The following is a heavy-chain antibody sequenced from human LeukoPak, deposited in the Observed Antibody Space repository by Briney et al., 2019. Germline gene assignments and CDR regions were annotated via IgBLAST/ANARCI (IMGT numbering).Heavy chain of an antibody. Sequence: SETLSLTCTVSGGSISSGSYYLSWIRQPAGKGLEWIGRIYTSGSTNYNPSLKSRVTIPVDTSKNQFSLKLSSVTAADTAVYYCARSPFNCGGDCYSVDYWGQGTLDTVSS. D-gene: IGHD2-21*01. CDR3: ARSPFNCGGDCYSVDY. CDR2: IYTSGST. J-gene: IGHJ4*02. V-gene: IGHV4-61*02. CDR1: GGSISSGSYY.